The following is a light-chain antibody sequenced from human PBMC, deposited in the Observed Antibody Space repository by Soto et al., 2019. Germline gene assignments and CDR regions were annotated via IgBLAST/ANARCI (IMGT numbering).Light chain of an antibody. Sequence: EIVMTQSPATLSVSPGERATLSCRASQSVSSNLAWYQQKPGQAPRLLIYGASTRATGIPARFSGSGSGTDFTLTISSLQSEDFADYYCQQYNNWPPHTFGQGTKLESK. V-gene: IGKV3-15*01. CDR3: QQYNNWPPHT. CDR1: QSVSSN. CDR2: GAS. J-gene: IGKJ2*01.